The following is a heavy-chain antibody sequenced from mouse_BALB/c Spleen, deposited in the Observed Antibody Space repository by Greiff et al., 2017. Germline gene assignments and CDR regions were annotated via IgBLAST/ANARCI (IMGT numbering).Heavy chain of an antibody. CDR1: GFTFTDYY. J-gene: IGHJ2*01. Sequence: EVKLMESGGGLVQPGGSLRLSCATSGFTFTDYYMSWVRQPPGKALEWLGFIRNKANGYTTEYSASVKGQFTISRDNSQSILYLQMNTLRAEDSATYYCAREGYVFDYWGQGTTLTVSS. D-gene: IGHD3-2*02. CDR3: AREGYVFDY. V-gene: IGHV7-3*02. CDR2: IRNKANGYTT.